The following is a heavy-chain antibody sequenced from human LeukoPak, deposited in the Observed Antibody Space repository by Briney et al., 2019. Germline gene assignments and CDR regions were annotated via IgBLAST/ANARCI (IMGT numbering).Heavy chain of an antibody. CDR2: IYYSGST. V-gene: IGHV4-39*01. J-gene: IGHJ4*02. D-gene: IGHD3-22*01. CDR1: GGSISSSSDY. Sequence: SETLSLTCTLSGGSISSSSDYCGWIRQPPGKGLEWIGSIYYSGSTYYNPSLKSRVTISVDTSKNQFSLKLSSVTAADTAVYYCAGQGGGYYDDSSGYYWKGFDYWGQGTLVTVSS. CDR3: AGQGGGYYDDSSGYYWKGFDY.